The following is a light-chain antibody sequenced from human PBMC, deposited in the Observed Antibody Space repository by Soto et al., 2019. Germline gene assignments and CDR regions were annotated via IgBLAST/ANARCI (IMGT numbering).Light chain of an antibody. CDR1: QSVSSN. CDR2: GAS. Sequence: ELVLTQSPGTLSLSPGDRATLSCLASQSVSSNLAWYQQKPGQAPRLLIYGASTRATGIPARFSGSGSGTEFTLTISSLQSEDFAVYYCQQYNNWPPWTFGQGTKVDIK. V-gene: IGKV3-15*01. CDR3: QQYNNWPPWT. J-gene: IGKJ1*01.